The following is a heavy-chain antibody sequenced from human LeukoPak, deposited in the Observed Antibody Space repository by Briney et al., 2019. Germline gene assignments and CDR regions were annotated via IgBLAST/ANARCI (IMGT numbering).Heavy chain of an antibody. J-gene: IGHJ3*02. CDR3: ARGDYDSSGFYDRSAFDI. CDR1: GVSISSGAYS. CDR2: IYHSGST. D-gene: IGHD3-22*01. V-gene: IGHV4-30-2*01. Sequence: KASQTLSLTCAVSGVSISSGAYSWSWLRQPPGKGLEWIGYIYHSGSTYYNPSLKSRVTISVDRSKNRFSLKLSSVTAADTAVYYCARGDYDSSGFYDRSAFDIWGQGTMVTVSS.